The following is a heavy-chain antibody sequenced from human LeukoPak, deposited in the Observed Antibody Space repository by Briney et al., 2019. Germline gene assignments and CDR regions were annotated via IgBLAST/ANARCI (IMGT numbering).Heavy chain of an antibody. CDR1: GYTFTSYY. D-gene: IGHD5-18*01. CDR2: INPNSGGT. V-gene: IGHV1-2*06. Sequence: ASVKVSCKASGYTFTSYYMHWVRQAPGQGLEWMGRINPNSGGTNYAQKFQGRVTMTRDTSISTAYMELSRLRSDDTAVYYCARAAWDTAMVTFDYWGQGTLVTVSS. J-gene: IGHJ4*02. CDR3: ARAAWDTAMVTFDY.